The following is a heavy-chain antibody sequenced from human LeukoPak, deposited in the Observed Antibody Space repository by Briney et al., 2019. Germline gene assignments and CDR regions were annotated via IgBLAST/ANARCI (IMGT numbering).Heavy chain of an antibody. CDR1: GFTFSDYY. D-gene: IGHD5-12*01. J-gene: IGHJ6*03. CDR2: ISSSGSTI. CDR3: ARERGNGDYDYYYYYYYMDV. V-gene: IGHV3-11*01. Sequence: GGSLRLSCAASGFTFSDYYMSWIRQAPGKGLEWVSYISSSGSTIYYADSVKGRFTISRDNAKNSLYLQMNSLRAEDTAVYYCARERGNGDYDYYYYYYYMDVWGKGTTVTVSS.